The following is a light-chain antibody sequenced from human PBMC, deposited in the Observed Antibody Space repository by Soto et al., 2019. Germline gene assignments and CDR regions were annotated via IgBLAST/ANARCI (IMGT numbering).Light chain of an antibody. V-gene: IGKV4-1*01. CDR2: WAS. Sequence: DIVMTQSPDSLAVSLGERATINCKSSQSVLYSSNSKNYLAWYQQKPGQPPKLLIYWASTRESGVPDRFSGSGSGTDFTLTISSLQAEDVAVYYCQQYYNAGAVGQGTKVEIK. CDR3: QQYYNAGA. CDR1: QSVLYSSNSKNY. J-gene: IGKJ1*01.